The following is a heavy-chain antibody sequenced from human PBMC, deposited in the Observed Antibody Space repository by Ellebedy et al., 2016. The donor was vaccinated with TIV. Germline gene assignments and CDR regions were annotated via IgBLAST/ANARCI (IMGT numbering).Heavy chain of an antibody. J-gene: IGHJ6*03. D-gene: IGHD2-2*01. Sequence: SETLSLXXTVSGGSISSGDYYWSWIRQPPGKGLEWIGYIYYSGSTYYNPSLKSRVTISVDTSKNQFSLKLSSVTAADTAVYYCASLACSSTSCYRPLSDYYYYYMDVWGKGTTVTVSS. CDR1: GGSISSGDYY. CDR2: IYYSGST. CDR3: ASLACSSTSCYRPLSDYYYYYMDV. V-gene: IGHV4-30-4*01.